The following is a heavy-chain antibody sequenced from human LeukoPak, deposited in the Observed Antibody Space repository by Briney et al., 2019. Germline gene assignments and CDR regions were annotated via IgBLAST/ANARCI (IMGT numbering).Heavy chain of an antibody. Sequence: ASVNVSCKASGYTFTTYYMHWVRQAPGQGLVWMGLLNPSGGGTRYAQKFQGRVTMTRDTSTSTVYMELSSLRSEDTAVYYCASGYKTVSVFDHWGQGTLVTVSS. CDR3: ASGYKTVSVFDH. CDR1: GYTFTTYY. V-gene: IGHV1-46*01. J-gene: IGHJ4*02. CDR2: LNPSGGGT. D-gene: IGHD5-24*01.